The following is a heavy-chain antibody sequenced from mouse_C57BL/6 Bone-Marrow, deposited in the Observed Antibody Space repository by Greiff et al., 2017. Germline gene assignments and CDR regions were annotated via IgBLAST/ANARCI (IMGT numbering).Heavy chain of an antibody. Sequence: VQLKQSGPELVKPGASVKIPCKASGYTFTDYNMDWVKQSHGKSLEWIGDINPNNGGTIYNQKFKGKATLTVDKSSSTAYMELRSLTSEDTAVYYCARCYYSPYYFDYWGQGTTLTVAS. CDR2: INPNNGGT. J-gene: IGHJ2*01. V-gene: IGHV1-18*01. D-gene: IGHD2-12*01. CDR3: ARCYYSPYYFDY. CDR1: GYTFTDYN.